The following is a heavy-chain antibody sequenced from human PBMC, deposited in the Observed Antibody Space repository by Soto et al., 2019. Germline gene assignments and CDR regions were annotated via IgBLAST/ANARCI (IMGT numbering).Heavy chain of an antibody. Sequence: QITLKESGPTLVKPTQTLTLTCTFSGFSLSTSGVGVGWIRQPPGKALEWLALIYWNDDKRYSPSLKSRLTITKDTSKNQVVLTMTNMDPVDTATYYCARDRLAPLSGYFDYWGQGTLVTVSS. CDR3: ARDRLAPLSGYFDY. CDR2: IYWNDDK. CDR1: GFSLSTSGVG. J-gene: IGHJ4*02. V-gene: IGHV2-5*01. D-gene: IGHD3-3*02.